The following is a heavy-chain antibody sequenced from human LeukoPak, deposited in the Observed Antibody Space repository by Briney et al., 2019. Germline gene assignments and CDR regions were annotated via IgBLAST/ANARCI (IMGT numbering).Heavy chain of an antibody. V-gene: IGHV3-48*03. J-gene: IGHJ3*02. CDR1: GFTFSSYE. D-gene: IGHD2-2*01. Sequence: GGSLRLSCAASGFTFSSYEMNWVRQAPGKGLEWVSYISSSGSTIYYADSVKGRFTISRDNSKNTLYLQMNSLRAEDTAVYYCAIYCSSTSCYLDAFDIWGQGTMVTVSS. CDR2: ISSSGSTI. CDR3: AIYCSSTSCYLDAFDI.